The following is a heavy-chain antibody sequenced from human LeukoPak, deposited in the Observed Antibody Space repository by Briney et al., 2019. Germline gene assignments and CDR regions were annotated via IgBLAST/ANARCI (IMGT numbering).Heavy chain of an antibody. CDR3: ARLTVRFLEWFYFDY. CDR2: IYYSGIT. CDR1: GGSISGSSYY. D-gene: IGHD3-3*01. V-gene: IGHV4-39*02. J-gene: IGHJ4*02. Sequence: PSETLSLXCTVSGGSISGSSYYWGWIRQPPGKGLEWIGGIYYSGITYYTPYLKTRVTISVDTSKYHFSLNLSSATAADTAVYYCARLTVRFLEWFYFDYWGQGTLVTVSS.